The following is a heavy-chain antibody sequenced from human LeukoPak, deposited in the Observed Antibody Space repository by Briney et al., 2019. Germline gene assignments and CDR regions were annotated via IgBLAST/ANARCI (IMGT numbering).Heavy chain of an antibody. CDR2: ISGSGGST. CDR3: AKVGYCSSTSCYWRGTYYFDY. J-gene: IGHJ4*02. V-gene: IGHV3-23*01. Sequence: GGSLRLSCAASGFTFSSYAMSWVRRAPGKGLEWVSAISGSGGSTYYADSVKGRFTISRDNSKNTLYLQMNSLRAEDTAVYYCAKVGYCSSTSCYWRGTYYFDYWGQGTLVTVSS. CDR1: GFTFSSYA. D-gene: IGHD2-2*01.